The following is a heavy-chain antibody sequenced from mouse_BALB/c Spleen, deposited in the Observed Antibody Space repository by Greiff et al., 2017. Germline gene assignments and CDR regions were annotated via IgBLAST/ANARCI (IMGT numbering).Heavy chain of an antibody. V-gene: IGHV5-12-2*01. Sequence: EVKLVESGGGLVQPGGSLKLSCAASGFTFSSYTMSWVRQTPEKRLEWVAYISNGGGSTYYPDTVKGRFTISRDNPKNTLFLQMTSLRSEDTAMYYCARDYRYSWFAYWGQGTLVTVSA. D-gene: IGHD2-14*01. CDR2: ISNGGGST. J-gene: IGHJ3*01. CDR3: ARDYRYSWFAY. CDR1: GFTFSSYT.